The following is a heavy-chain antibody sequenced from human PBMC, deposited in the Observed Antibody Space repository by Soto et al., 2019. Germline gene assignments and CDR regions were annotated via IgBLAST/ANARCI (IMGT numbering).Heavy chain of an antibody. V-gene: IGHV1-2*02. Sequence: ASVKVSCKASGYTFTGYYIHWVRQAPGQGLEWMGWINPNNGDTNYAQKFQGRVTMTRDTSTSTAYMELSSLTFDDTAVYYCARHSGYDYVFDYWGQGTLVTVSS. J-gene: IGHJ4*02. CDR2: INPNNGDT. CDR1: GYTFTGYY. CDR3: ARHSGYDYVFDY. D-gene: IGHD5-12*01.